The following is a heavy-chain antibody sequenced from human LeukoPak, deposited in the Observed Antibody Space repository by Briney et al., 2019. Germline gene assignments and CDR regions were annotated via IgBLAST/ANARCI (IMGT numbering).Heavy chain of an antibody. Sequence: ASVKVSCKASGYTFTSYGISWVRQAPGQGLEWMGWISAYNGNTNYAQKLQGRVTMTTDTSTSTAYMELRSLRSDDTAVYYCARGTHCSSTSCYLDDAFDIWGQGIMVTVSS. V-gene: IGHV1-18*01. CDR2: ISAYNGNT. J-gene: IGHJ3*02. CDR1: GYTFTSYG. D-gene: IGHD2-2*01. CDR3: ARGTHCSSTSCYLDDAFDI.